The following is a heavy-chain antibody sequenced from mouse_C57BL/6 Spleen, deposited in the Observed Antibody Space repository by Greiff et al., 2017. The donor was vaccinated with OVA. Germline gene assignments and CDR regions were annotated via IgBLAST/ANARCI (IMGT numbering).Heavy chain of an antibody. D-gene: IGHD2-2*01. CDR2: IYPRSGNT. CDR1: GYTFTSYG. V-gene: IGHV1-81*01. Sequence: VQLQESGAELARPGASVKLSCKASGYTFTSYGISWVKQRTGQGLEWIGEIYPRSGNTYYNEKFKGKATLTADKSSSTAYMELRSLTSEDSAVYFCARSAMVTDYAMDYWGQGTSVTVSS. J-gene: IGHJ4*01. CDR3: ARSAMVTDYAMDY.